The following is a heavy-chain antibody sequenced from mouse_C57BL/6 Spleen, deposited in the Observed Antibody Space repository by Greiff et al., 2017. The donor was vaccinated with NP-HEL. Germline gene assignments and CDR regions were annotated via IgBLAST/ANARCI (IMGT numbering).Heavy chain of an antibody. V-gene: IGHV7-1*01. CDR2: SRNKANDYTT. Sequence: EVKLMESGGGLVQSGRSLRLSCATSGFTFSDFYMEWVRQAPGKGLEWIAASRNKANDYTTEYSASVKGRFIVSRDTSQSILYLEMNALRAEDTAIYYCARDSYYYGSSDWYFDVWGTGTTVTVSS. CDR1: GFTFSDFY. CDR3: ARDSYYYGSSDWYFDV. D-gene: IGHD1-1*01. J-gene: IGHJ1*03.